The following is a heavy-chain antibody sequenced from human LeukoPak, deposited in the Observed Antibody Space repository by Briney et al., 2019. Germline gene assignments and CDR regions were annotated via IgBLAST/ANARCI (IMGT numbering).Heavy chain of an antibody. D-gene: IGHD3-22*01. J-gene: IGHJ4*02. Sequence: PSETLSLTCTVSGGSISSHYWSWIRQPPGKGLEWIGYISYSGSTNYNPSLKSRVTISVDTSNNQFSLKLSSVTAADTAVYYCARGASVVVNTYYFDYWGQGTLVTVSS. CDR2: ISYSGST. CDR3: ARGASVVVNTYYFDY. CDR1: GGSISSHY. V-gene: IGHV4-59*11.